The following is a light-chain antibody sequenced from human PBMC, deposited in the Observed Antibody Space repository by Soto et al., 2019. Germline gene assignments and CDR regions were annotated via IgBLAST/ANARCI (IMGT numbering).Light chain of an antibody. V-gene: IGKV3-20*01. CDR2: AAY. CDR1: QSVTSTY. CDR3: QQYGSSPPT. J-gene: IGKJ1*01. Sequence: EIVFKQSPGTLSLSPCERATLSASASQSVTSTYLAWYQQRPAQAPRLILYAAYSRATGIPDRFSGSGSGTAFTPPINSLEHQDFALSYCQQYGSSPPTFGQGTKVDIK.